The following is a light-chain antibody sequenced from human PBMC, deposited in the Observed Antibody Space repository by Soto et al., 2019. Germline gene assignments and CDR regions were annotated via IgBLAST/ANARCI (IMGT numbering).Light chain of an antibody. Sequence: QSVLTQPPSVSGAPGQTVTISCTGSSSNIGAGYNVHWYQQVPGTAPKLLIYGDSNRPSGVPDRFSGSKAGTTASLAITGRQAEDEADYYCQSYYSSRSGWLFGGGTKLTVL. CDR1: SSNIGAGYN. CDR2: GDS. V-gene: IGLV1-40*01. J-gene: IGLJ3*02. CDR3: QSYYSSRSGWL.